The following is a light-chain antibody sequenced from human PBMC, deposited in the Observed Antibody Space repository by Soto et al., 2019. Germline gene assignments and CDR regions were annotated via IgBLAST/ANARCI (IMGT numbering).Light chain of an antibody. V-gene: IGKV3-15*01. Sequence: EIAMTQPPTTLSASAGERGTLSCRASQSISNNLAWYQQKPGQAPRLLMYGASTRATGIPGRFSGSGSGTEFNLTITSLQSEDFAVYYCQQRAGWPLIFGGGTKVDIK. J-gene: IGKJ4*01. CDR3: QQRAGWPLI. CDR1: QSISNN. CDR2: GAS.